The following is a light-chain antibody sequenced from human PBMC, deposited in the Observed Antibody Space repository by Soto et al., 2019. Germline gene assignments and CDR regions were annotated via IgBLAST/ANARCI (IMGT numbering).Light chain of an antibody. CDR2: DAS. Sequence: DIQMTQSPSTLSASVVDIVTITFRASQSISSWLAWYQQKPGKAPKLLIYDASSLESGVPSRFSGSGSGTDFTLTISCLQSEDFATYYCLQDYNYPWTFGQGTKVDIK. J-gene: IGKJ1*01. CDR1: QSISSW. CDR3: LQDYNYPWT. V-gene: IGKV1-5*01.